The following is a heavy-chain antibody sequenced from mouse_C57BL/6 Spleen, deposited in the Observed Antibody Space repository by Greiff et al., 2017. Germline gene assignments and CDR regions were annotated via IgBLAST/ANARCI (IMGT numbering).Heavy chain of an antibody. J-gene: IGHJ4*01. CDR3: ARHGDDAMDY. CDR2: IYPGDGDT. D-gene: IGHD1-2*01. Sequence: VMLVESGAELVKPGASVKISCKASGYAFSSYWMNWVKQRPGKGLEWIGQIYPGDGDTNYNGKFKGKATLTADKSSSTAYMQLSSLTSEDSAVYFCARHGDDAMDYWGQGTSVTVSS. CDR1: GYAFSSYW. V-gene: IGHV1-80*01.